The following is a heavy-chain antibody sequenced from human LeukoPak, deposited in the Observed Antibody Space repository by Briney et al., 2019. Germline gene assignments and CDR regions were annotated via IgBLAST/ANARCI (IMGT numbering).Heavy chain of an antibody. J-gene: IGHJ4*02. CDR2: ISGSGGST. CDR3: AKERPTRRYCSGGSCYSRYFDY. D-gene: IGHD2-15*01. CDR1: GFTFSTYG. V-gene: IGHV3-23*01. Sequence: GGSLRLSCAASGFTFSTYGMSWVRQAPGKGLEWVSAISGSGGSTYYADFVKGRFTISRDNSKNTLYLQMNSLRAEDTAVYYCAKERPTRRYCSGGSCYSRYFDYWGQGTLVTVSS.